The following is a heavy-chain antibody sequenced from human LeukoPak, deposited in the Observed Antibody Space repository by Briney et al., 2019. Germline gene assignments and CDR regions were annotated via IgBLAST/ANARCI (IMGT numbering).Heavy chain of an antibody. J-gene: IGHJ4*02. V-gene: IGHV4-34*01. CDR1: GGSISSYY. CDR3: ARGGDGYNSARTKIQYFDY. CDR2: INHSGST. D-gene: IGHD5-24*01. Sequence: PSETLSLTCTVSGGSISSYYWSWIRQPPGKGLEWIGEINHSGSTNYNPSLKSRVTISVDTSKNQFSLKLSSVTAADTAVYYCARGGDGYNSARTKIQYFDYWGQGTLVTVSS.